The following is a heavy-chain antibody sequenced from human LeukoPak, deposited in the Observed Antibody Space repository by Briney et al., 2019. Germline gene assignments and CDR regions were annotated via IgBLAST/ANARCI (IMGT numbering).Heavy chain of an antibody. CDR1: GYTFTSYG. J-gene: IGHJ4*02. CDR2: ISAYNGNT. V-gene: IGHV1-18*01. D-gene: IGHD3-22*01. CDR3: ARDWIPRGNGSGYRGDY. Sequence: GASVKVSCKASGYTFTSYGISWVRQAPGQGLEWMGWISAYNGNTNYAQKLQGRVTMTTDTSTSTAYMELRSLRSNDTAVYYCARDWIPRGNGSGYRGDYWGQGTLVTVSS.